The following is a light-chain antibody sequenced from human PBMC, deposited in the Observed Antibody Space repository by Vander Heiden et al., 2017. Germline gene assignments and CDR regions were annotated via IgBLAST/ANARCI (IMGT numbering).Light chain of an antibody. CDR1: NSNVGNNG. CDR3: ASWDDSLNAVV. Sequence: QSVLIQPPSVSEAPKQRVTISCSGSNSNVGNNGVNWYQHLPGKAPKLLIYNDDLLTSGVSDRFSGSRSGASASLAISGLQAEDEGDYYCASWDDSLNAVVFGGGTKLAVL. V-gene: IGLV1-36*01. CDR2: NDD. J-gene: IGLJ2*01.